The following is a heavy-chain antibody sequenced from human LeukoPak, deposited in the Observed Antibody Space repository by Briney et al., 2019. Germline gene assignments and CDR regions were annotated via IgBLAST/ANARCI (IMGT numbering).Heavy chain of an antibody. D-gene: IGHD2-2*01. CDR2: IYYSGSP. J-gene: IGHJ6*03. Sequence: SETLSLTCTVSGGSISSYYWSRIRQPPGKGLEWIGYIYYSGSPNYNPSLKSRVTISVDTSKNQFSLKLSSVTAADTAVYYCARAPRTPRYCSSTSCYHGGYYYYYYVDVWGKGTTVTVSS. CDR3: ARAPRTPRYCSSTSCYHGGYYYYYYVDV. CDR1: GGSISSYY. V-gene: IGHV4-59*01.